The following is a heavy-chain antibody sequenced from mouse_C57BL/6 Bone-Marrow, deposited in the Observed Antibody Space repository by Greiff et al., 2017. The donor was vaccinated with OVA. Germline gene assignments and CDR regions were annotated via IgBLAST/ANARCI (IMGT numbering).Heavy chain of an antibody. V-gene: IGHV1-81*01. J-gene: IGHJ3*01. D-gene: IGHD1-1*01. CDR2: IYPRSGNT. CDR1: GYTFTSYG. Sequence: QVRLQQSGAELARPGASVKLSCKASGYTFTSYGISWVKQRTGQGLEWIGEIYPRSGNTDYNEKFKGKATLTADKSCSTAYIELRSLTSEDSAVYVCARRGDYYGSSWSAYWGQGTLVTGSA. CDR3: ARRGDYYGSSWSAY.